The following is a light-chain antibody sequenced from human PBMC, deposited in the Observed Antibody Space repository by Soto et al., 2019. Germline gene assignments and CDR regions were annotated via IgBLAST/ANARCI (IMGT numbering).Light chain of an antibody. CDR2: GAS. CDR3: QQYGISPLMYT. Sequence: EIVLLQSPVTMPLSPGERATLSCRASQSVSNNYLARYQQKPGQAPRLLIYGASSRATGVPDRFSGSGSGTDFTLTITRLEPEDFAVYYCQQYGISPLMYTFGQGTKLGVK. V-gene: IGKV3-20*01. CDR1: QSVSNNY. J-gene: IGKJ2*01.